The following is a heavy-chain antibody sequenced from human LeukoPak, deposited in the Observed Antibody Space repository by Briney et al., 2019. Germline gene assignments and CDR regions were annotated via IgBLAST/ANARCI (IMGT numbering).Heavy chain of an antibody. J-gene: IGHJ3*01. CDR3: ARGDSLLVDSSSYFRDAFDV. CDR1: GFTFSSYS. D-gene: IGHD3-22*01. V-gene: IGHV3-21*01. Sequence: GGSLRLSCAASGFTFSSYSMNWVRQAPGKGLEWVSSISSSSGSIYYADSVKGRFTISRDNAKNTLYLQMNSLRAEDTAVYYCARGDSLLVDSSSYFRDAFDVWGQGTMVTVSS. CDR2: ISSSSGSI.